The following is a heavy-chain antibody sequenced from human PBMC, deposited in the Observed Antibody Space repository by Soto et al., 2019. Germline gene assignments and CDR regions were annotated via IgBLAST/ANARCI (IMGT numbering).Heavy chain of an antibody. CDR1: GGSISSSSYF. J-gene: IGHJ5*02. V-gene: IGHV4-39*01. D-gene: IGHD2-21*02. CDR3: ARHPSDFWFDP. CDR2: IYYSGST. Sequence: SETLSLTCAVSGGSISSSSYFWGWIRQPPGKGLEWIGSIYYSGSTYYNPSLKSRVTVSVDTSKNQFSLKLSSVTAADTAVYYCARHPSDFWFDPWGQGTLVTSPQ.